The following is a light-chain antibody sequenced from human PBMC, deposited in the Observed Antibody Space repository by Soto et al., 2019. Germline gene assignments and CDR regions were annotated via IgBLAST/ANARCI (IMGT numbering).Light chain of an antibody. V-gene: IGKV1-6*01. Sequence: AIQMTQSPSSLSASVGDRVTITCRASQGIRNDLGWYQQKPGKAPKILIYAASILQSGVPSRFSGSGTGTDFTLNISSLQPEDFATYYCLQDYKYPRTFGQGTKVEIK. J-gene: IGKJ1*01. CDR1: QGIRND. CDR3: LQDYKYPRT. CDR2: AAS.